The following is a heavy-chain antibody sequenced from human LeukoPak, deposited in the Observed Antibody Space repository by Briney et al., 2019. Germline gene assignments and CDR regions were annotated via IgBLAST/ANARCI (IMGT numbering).Heavy chain of an antibody. CDR3: ARRGSSAGGVLFDP. CDR1: GGTFSSYA. V-gene: IGHV1-69*13. CDR2: IIPIFGTA. J-gene: IGHJ5*02. D-gene: IGHD6-13*01. Sequence: ASVKVSCKASGGTFSSYAISWVRQAPGQGLEWMGGIIPIFGTANYAQKFQGRVTITADESTSTAYMELSSLRSEDTAVYYCARRGSSAGGVLFDPWGQGTLVTASS.